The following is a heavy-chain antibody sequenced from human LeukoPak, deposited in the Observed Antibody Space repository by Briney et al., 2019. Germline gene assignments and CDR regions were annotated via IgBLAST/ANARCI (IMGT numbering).Heavy chain of an antibody. CDR3: ARLRKLRYFDWLPRLGAFDI. J-gene: IGHJ3*02. CDR1: GYTFTSYD. D-gene: IGHD3-9*01. Sequence: ASVKVSCKASGYTFTSYDINWVRQATGQGLEWMGWMNPNSGNTGYAQKFQGRVTMTRNTSISTAYMELSSLRSEDTAVYYCARLRKLRYFDWLPRLGAFDIRGQGTMVTVSS. CDR2: MNPNSGNT. V-gene: IGHV1-8*01.